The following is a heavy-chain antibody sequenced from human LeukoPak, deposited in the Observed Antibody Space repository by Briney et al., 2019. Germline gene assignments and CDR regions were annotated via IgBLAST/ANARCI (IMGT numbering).Heavy chain of an antibody. J-gene: IGHJ6*03. CDR1: GYTFTSYG. CDR2: ISAYNGNT. Sequence: ASVKVSCKASGYTFTSYGMSWVRQAPGQGLEWMGWISAYNGNTNYAQKFQGRVTMTTDTSTSTAYLELRSLRSDDTAVYYCARDHGSDSGWGYYYYYRDVWGKGTTVTVSS. D-gene: IGHD6-19*01. V-gene: IGHV1-18*01. CDR3: ARDHGSDSGWGYYYYYRDV.